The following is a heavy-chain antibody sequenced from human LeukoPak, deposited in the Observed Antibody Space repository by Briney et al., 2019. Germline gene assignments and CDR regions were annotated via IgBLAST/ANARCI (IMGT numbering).Heavy chain of an antibody. Sequence: GASVKVSCKASGYTFTSYYMHWVRQAPGQGREWMGIINPSGGSTSYAQKFQGRVTMTRDTSTSTVYMELSSLRSEDTAVYYCARDGVPYYDSSGYHFDYWGQGTLVTVSS. CDR2: INPSGGST. D-gene: IGHD3-22*01. J-gene: IGHJ4*02. V-gene: IGHV1-46*01. CDR1: GYTFTSYY. CDR3: ARDGVPYYDSSGYHFDY.